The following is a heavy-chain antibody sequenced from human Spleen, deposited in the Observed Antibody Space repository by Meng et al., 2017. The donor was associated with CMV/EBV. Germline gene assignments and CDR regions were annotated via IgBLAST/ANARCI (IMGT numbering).Heavy chain of an antibody. CDR1: GFTVSSNY. CDR2: IYSGGST. J-gene: IGHJ4*02. D-gene: IGHD3-16*01. V-gene: IGHV3-66*02. CDR3: VGPLGVGGYFDY. Sequence: GESLKISCAASGFTVSSNYMSWVRQAPGKGLEWVSVIYSGGSTYYADSVKGRFIISRDNSKNTLYLHMNSLKIEDTAVYYCVGPLGVGGYFDYWGQGTLVTVSS.